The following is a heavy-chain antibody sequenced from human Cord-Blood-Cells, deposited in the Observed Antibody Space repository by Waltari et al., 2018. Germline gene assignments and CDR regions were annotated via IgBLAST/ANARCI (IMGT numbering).Heavy chain of an antibody. CDR3: ARQGGMTTVTHFDY. J-gene: IGHJ4*02. D-gene: IGHD4-17*01. V-gene: IGHV4-39*07. CDR1: GGSISSSSYY. Sequence: QLQLQESGPGLVKPSETLSLTCTVSGGSISSSSYYWGWIRQPPGKGLEWIGRIYYSGATYYNPSLKSRVTISVDTSKNQFSLKLSSVTAADTAVYYCARQGGMTTVTHFDYWGQGTLVTVSS. CDR2: IYYSGAT.